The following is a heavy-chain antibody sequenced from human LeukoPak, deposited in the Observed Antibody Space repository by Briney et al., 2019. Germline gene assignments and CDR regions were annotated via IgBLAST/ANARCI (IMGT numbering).Heavy chain of an antibody. CDR1: GFTFSSYA. V-gene: IGHV3-23*01. CDR2: ISGSGGST. CDR3: AKAVGSSSWAGPHDVFDI. J-gene: IGHJ3*02. D-gene: IGHD6-13*01. Sequence: PGGSLRLSCAASGFTFSSYAMNWVRQAPGKGLEWVSAISGSGGSTYYADSVKGRFTISRDNSKNTLYLQMNSLRAEDTAVYYCAKAVGSSSWAGPHDVFDIWGQGTMVTVSS.